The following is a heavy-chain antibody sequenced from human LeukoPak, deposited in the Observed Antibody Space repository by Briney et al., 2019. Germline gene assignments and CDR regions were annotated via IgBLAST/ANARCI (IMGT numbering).Heavy chain of an antibody. CDR3: ARVLYSSSSGWFDP. J-gene: IGHJ5*02. CDR1: GFTFDDYG. Sequence: GGSLRFSCAASGFTFDDYGMSWVRQAPGKGLEWVSGINWNGGSTGYADSVKGRFTISRDNAKNSLYLQMNSLRAEDTALYYCARVLYSSSSGWFDPWGQGTLVTVSS. CDR2: INWNGGST. D-gene: IGHD6-6*01. V-gene: IGHV3-20*04.